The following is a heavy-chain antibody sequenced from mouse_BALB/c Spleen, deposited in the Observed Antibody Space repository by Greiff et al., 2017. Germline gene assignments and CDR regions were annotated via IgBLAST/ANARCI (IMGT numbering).Heavy chain of an antibody. CDR2: IYPGGGYT. J-gene: IGHJ3*01. CDR1: GYTFTNYW. D-gene: IGHD1-1*01. CDR3: ARGGSSSAWFAY. Sequence: QVQLQQSGPELVKPGASVKISCKASGYTFTNYWLGWVKQRPGHGLEWIGDIYPGGGYTNYNEKFKGKATLTADTSSSTAYMQLSSLTSEDSAVYFCARGGSSSAWFAYWGQGTLVTVSA. V-gene: IGHV1-63*02.